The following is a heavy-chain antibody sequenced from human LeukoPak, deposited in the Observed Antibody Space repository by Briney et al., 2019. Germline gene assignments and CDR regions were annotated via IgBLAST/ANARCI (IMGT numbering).Heavy chain of an antibody. CDR1: GYTFTSYA. V-gene: IGHV1-3*01. J-gene: IGHJ5*02. CDR2: INAGNGNT. CDR3: AREDSSGWPGVHWWFDP. D-gene: IGHD6-25*01. Sequence: ASVKVSCKASGYTFTSYAMHWVRQAPGQRLEWMGWINAGNGNTKYSQKFQGRVTITRDTSASTAYMELSSLRSEDTAVYYCAREDSSGWPGVHWWFDPWGQGTLVTVSS.